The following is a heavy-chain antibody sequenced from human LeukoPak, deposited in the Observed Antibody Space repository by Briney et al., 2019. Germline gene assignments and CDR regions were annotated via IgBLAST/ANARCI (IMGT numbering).Heavy chain of an antibody. CDR3: ARDEKYSGSST. CDR1: GGSISSYS. CDR2: VSYSGNA. Sequence: SETLSLTCAVSGGSISSYSWTWIRQPPGKGLEWIGHVSYSGNANYNPSLKSRVTISVDTSKKEFSLKLSSVTAADTAVYYCARDEKYSGSSTWGQGTMVTVSS. J-gene: IGHJ3*01. V-gene: IGHV4-59*12. D-gene: IGHD1-26*01.